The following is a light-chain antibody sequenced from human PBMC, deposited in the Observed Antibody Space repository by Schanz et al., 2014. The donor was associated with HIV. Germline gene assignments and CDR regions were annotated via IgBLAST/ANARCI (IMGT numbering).Light chain of an antibody. CDR2: GAS. J-gene: IGKJ5*01. V-gene: IGKV3D-20*02. Sequence: VLAQSPGTLSLSPGERASLSCRASENINSNFLAWYQQKPGQAPRLLIYGASSRATGIPDRFSGSGSGTDFTLTISRLEPEDFAVYYCQQRSNWPPITFGQGTRLEIK. CDR3: QQRSNWPPIT. CDR1: ENINSNF.